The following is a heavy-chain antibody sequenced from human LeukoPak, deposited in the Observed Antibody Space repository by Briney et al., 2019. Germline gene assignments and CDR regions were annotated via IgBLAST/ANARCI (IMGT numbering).Heavy chain of an antibody. D-gene: IGHD4-17*01. V-gene: IGHV3-66*01. Sequence: GGSLRLSCVVSGLTVSSNYMSWIRQAPGKGLEWVSVIYSGGTTNYADSVKGRFPVYRDNSKNTLYLQMNSLRAEDTAVYYCASKLTTGYWGQGTLVTVSS. J-gene: IGHJ4*02. CDR2: IYSGGTT. CDR3: ASKLTTGY. CDR1: GLTVSSNY.